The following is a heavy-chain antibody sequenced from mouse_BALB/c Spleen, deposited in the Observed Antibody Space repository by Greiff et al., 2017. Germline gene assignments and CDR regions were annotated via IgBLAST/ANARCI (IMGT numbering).Heavy chain of an antibody. CDR1: GYSITSDYA. Sequence: EVQLVESGPGLVKPSQSLSLTCTVTGYSITSDYAWNWIRQFPGNKLEWMGYISYSGSTSYNPSLKSRISITRDTSKNQFFLQLNSVTTEDTATYYCARRNYRYDGGNAMDYWGQGTSVTVSS. J-gene: IGHJ4*01. CDR3: ARRNYRYDGGNAMDY. V-gene: IGHV3-2*02. D-gene: IGHD2-14*01. CDR2: ISYSGST.